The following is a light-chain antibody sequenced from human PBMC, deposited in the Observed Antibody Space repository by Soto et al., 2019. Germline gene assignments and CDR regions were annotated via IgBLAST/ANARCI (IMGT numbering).Light chain of an antibody. Sequence: PGDCNVLSCRDSQTVSSNYLAWCQQRPGQAPRLLIYGASTRAAGIPDRFSGSGSGTDCTLTITRLEPEDSAVYFCQQYTGPPTTFGQGTRLEIK. CDR1: QTVSSNY. CDR2: GAS. CDR3: QQYTGPPTT. J-gene: IGKJ5*01. V-gene: IGKV3-20*01.